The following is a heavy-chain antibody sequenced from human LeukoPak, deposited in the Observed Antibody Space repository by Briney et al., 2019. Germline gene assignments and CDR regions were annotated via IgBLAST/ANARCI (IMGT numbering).Heavy chain of an antibody. J-gene: IGHJ4*02. CDR1: GFTFSTYW. CDR3: ARIGGSGSYSGHYFDH. D-gene: IGHD3-10*01. V-gene: IGHV3-74*01. Sequence: GGSLRLSCAASGFTFSTYWMHWVRRAPGKGLVWVSRIRTDGSVTSYADSVKGRFTISRDNAKNTMYLQMNSLRAEDTAVYYCARIGGSGSYSGHYFDHWGQGTLVTASS. CDR2: IRTDGSVT.